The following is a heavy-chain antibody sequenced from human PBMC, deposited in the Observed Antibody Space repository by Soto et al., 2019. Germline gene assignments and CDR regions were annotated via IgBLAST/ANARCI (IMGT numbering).Heavy chain of an antibody. V-gene: IGHV4-59*01. D-gene: IGHD3-10*01. Sequence: SETLSLTCTVSSDSMSGFYWSWIRQTPGKGLEWIGYINYVGRTSYYSPSLQSRVTISLDSSKNQFSLILSSVTAADTAVYFCARFRRNYFDYWGQGTQVTVSS. CDR3: ARFRRNYFDY. CDR2: INYVGRTS. CDR1: SDSMSGFY. J-gene: IGHJ4*02.